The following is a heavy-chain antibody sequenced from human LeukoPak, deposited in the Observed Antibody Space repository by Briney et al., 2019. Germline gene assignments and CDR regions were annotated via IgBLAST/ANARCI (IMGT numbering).Heavy chain of an antibody. CDR3: ARGKDWGPY. Sequence: GASVKVSCKAFGYTFTGYYMHWVRQAPGQGLEWMGWINPNSGGTNSAQKFQGRVTMTRDTSIGTAYMELSRLTSDDTAVYYCARGKDWGPYWGQGTLVTVSS. D-gene: IGHD7-27*01. J-gene: IGHJ4*02. CDR2: INPNSGGT. V-gene: IGHV1-2*02. CDR1: GYTFTGYY.